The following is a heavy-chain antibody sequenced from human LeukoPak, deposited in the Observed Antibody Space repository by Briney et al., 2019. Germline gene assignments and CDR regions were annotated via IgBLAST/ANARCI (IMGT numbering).Heavy chain of an antibody. D-gene: IGHD6-13*01. Sequence: GGSLRLSCAASGFTFSGYAMSWVRQAPGKGLEWVSAISGSGGSTYYADSVKGRFTISRDNSKNTLYLQMNSLRAEDTAVYYCAKDASGIAAAGTGGDFDYWGQGILVTVSS. CDR1: GFTFSGYA. CDR2: ISGSGGST. V-gene: IGHV3-23*01. J-gene: IGHJ4*02. CDR3: AKDASGIAAAGTGGDFDY.